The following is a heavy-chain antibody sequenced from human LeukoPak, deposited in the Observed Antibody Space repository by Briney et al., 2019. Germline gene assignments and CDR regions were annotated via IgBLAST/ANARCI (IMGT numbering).Heavy chain of an antibody. CDR2: ISGSGGTT. Sequence: PGGSLRLSCAASGFTFSSYTMTWVRQAPGKGLDWVSVISGSGGTTYYADSVKGRFTISRDNSKNTLYLQMNSLRAEDTALYYCAKGRTGYIPDFWGQGTLVTVAS. V-gene: IGHV3-23*01. J-gene: IGHJ4*02. CDR1: GFTFSSYT. CDR3: AKGRTGYIPDF. D-gene: IGHD6-13*01.